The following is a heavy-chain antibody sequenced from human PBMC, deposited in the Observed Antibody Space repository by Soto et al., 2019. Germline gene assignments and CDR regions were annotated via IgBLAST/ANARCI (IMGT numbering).Heavy chain of an antibody. V-gene: IGHV1-69*01. CDR3: ARGAPCDSSSCNYYYYGMDV. CDR1: GGTFSSYA. Sequence: QVQLVQSGAEVKKPGSSVKVSCKASGGTFSSYAISWVRQAPGQGLEWMGGSIPIFGTANYAQKFQGRVTITADESTSTAYMELSSLRSEDTAVYYCARGAPCDSSSCNYYYYGMDVWGQGTTVTVSS. J-gene: IGHJ6*02. CDR2: SIPIFGTA. D-gene: IGHD6-13*01.